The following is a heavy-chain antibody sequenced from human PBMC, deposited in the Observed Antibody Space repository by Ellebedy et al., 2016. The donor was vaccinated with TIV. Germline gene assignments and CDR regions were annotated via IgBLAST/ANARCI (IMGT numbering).Heavy chain of an antibody. CDR3: ARETYNDVDLKLWGIFDI. Sequence: GESLKISFAASELTVTSNFMSWVRQAPGKGLAWVSTIAIDSTTYYADSVKGRFTISRDNSKNTLDIQMNSLRAEDTAVYYCARETYNDVDLKLWGIFDIWGQGTMVTVSS. D-gene: IGHD3-10*01. CDR1: ELTVTSNF. J-gene: IGHJ3*02. V-gene: IGHV3-66*01. CDR2: IAIDSTT.